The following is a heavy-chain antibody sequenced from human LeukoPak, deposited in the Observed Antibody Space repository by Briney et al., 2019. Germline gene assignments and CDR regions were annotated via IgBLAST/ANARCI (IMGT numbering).Heavy chain of an antibody. Sequence: GGSLRLSCAASGFTFNDYAMYWVRQAPGKGLEWVTLISYDGYDQSYADSVRGRFTISRDNSKNTLYLQMDSLRTEDTAVYYCARDFFPIVDSSWYEIGYWGQGTLVTVSS. CDR2: ISYDGYDQ. J-gene: IGHJ4*02. CDR1: GFTFNDYA. V-gene: IGHV3-30-3*01. D-gene: IGHD6-13*01. CDR3: ARDFFPIVDSSWYEIGY.